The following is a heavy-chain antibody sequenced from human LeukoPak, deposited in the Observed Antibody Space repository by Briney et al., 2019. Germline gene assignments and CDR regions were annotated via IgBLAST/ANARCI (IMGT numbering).Heavy chain of an antibody. V-gene: IGHV3-23*01. CDR3: AKDGKNHSITWDFDY. CDR1: GFTFGSYA. J-gene: IGHJ4*02. Sequence: QPGGSLRLSCAASGFTFGSYAIRWVRQAPGKGLEWVSGISGSGGSTNYADSVKGRFTISRDNSKNTLYLQMNSLRAEDTAVHYCAKDGKNHSITWDFDYWGQGTLVPVSS. CDR2: ISGSGGST. D-gene: IGHD6-13*01.